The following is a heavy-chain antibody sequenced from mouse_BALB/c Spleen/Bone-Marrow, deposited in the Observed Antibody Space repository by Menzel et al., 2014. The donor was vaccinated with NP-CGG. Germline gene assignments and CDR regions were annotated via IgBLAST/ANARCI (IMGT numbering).Heavy chain of an antibody. V-gene: IGHV5-9-4*01. J-gene: IGHJ2*01. CDR2: ISSGGSYT. CDR3: ARDSSGYFDY. D-gene: IGHD3-1*01. Sequence: EVQRVESGGGLVKPGGSLKLSCAASGFTFSYYAMSWVRQSPEKSLEWVAEISSGGSYTYYPDTVTGRFTISRDDAKNTLYLEMSSLRSEDTAMYYCARDSSGYFDYWGQGTTLTVSS. CDR1: GFTFSYYA.